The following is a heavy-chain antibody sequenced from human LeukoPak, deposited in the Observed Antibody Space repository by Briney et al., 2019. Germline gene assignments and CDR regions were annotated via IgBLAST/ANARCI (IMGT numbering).Heavy chain of an antibody. V-gene: IGHV3-30*02. CDR1: GFTFSNYG. D-gene: IGHD6-13*01. J-gene: IGHJ6*03. CDR2: IRYDGRSQ. Sequence: GGSLRLSCAPSGFTFSNYGMHWVRQAPGKGLEWVAFIRYDGRSQYYANSVKGRFTISRDNSKNTLYLQMNSLRAEDTAVYYCAKDRGIAGTNTDVWGKGTTVTISS. CDR3: AKDRGIAGTNTDV.